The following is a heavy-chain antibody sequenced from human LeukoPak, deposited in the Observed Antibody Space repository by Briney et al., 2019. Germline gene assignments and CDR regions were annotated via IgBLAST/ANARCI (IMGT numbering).Heavy chain of an antibody. D-gene: IGHD3-22*01. CDR1: GGSISRYY. J-gene: IGHJ5*02. Sequence: SETLSLTCTVSGGSISRYYWSWIRQPPGKGLEWIGYIYYSGSTNYNPSLKSRVTISVDTSKNQFSLKLSSVTAADTAVYYCARAGYYDSSGYNWFDHRGQGTLVTVSS. V-gene: IGHV4-59*01. CDR2: IYYSGST. CDR3: ARAGYYDSSGYNWFDH.